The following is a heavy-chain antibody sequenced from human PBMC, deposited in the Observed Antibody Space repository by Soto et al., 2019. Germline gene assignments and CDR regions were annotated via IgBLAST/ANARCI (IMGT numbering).Heavy chain of an antibody. CDR1: GFNSSNYW. J-gene: IGHJ4*02. Sequence: EVQLVESGGGTVQSGGSLRLSCVVSGFNSSNYWLSWVRQAPGKGLEWVANIKQDGSERSYVDSVKGRFTISRDNAKNSEFMQMNSLRVEDTAVYYCARGSLGYLLGLFFCDYWGPGTLVTVSS. D-gene: IGHD5-18*01. CDR2: IKQDGSER. V-gene: IGHV3-7*05. CDR3: ARGSLGYLLGLFFCDY.